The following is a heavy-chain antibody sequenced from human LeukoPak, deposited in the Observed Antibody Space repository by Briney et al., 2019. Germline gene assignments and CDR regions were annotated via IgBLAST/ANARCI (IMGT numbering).Heavy chain of an antibody. CDR2: VSSSGSYT. CDR1: GFTFSDYY. J-gene: IGHJ3*01. CDR3: ARFRRFGDAFDF. D-gene: IGHD3-3*01. V-gene: IGHV3-11*03. Sequence: PGGSLRLSCAASGFTFSDYYMSWIRQAPGKGLEWVSYVSSSGSYTNYADSVKGRFTISRDNAKNSLYPQMNSLRVEDTAVYYCARFRRFGDAFDFWGQGTMVTVSS.